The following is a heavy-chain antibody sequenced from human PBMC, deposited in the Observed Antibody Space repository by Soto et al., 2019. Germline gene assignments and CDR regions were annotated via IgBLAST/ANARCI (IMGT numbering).Heavy chain of an antibody. D-gene: IGHD1-26*01. CDR1: GFTLSSSA. V-gene: IGHV1-58*01. CDR2: IVVGSGNT. J-gene: IGHJ6*02. CDR3: AADPGGSYYPYYYYGMDV. Sequence: GASVKVSCKASGFTLSSSAVQWVRQARGQRLAWIGWIVVGSGNTNYAQKFQERVTITRDMSTSTAYMELSSLRSEDTAVYYCAADPGGSYYPYYYYGMDVWGQGTTVTVSS.